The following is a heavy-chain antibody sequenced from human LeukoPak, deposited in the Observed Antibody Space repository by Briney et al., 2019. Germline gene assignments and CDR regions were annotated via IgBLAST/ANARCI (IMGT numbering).Heavy chain of an antibody. J-gene: IGHJ4*02. CDR2: INHSGST. V-gene: IGHV4-39*07. CDR3: ASYGGNLREYYFDY. CDR1: GGSISSSSYY. D-gene: IGHD4-23*01. Sequence: SETLSLTCTVSGGSISSSSYYWSWIRQPPGKGLEWIGEINHSGSTNYNPSLKSRVTISVDTSKNQFSLKLSSVTAADTAVYYCASYGGNLREYYFDYWGQGTLVTVSS.